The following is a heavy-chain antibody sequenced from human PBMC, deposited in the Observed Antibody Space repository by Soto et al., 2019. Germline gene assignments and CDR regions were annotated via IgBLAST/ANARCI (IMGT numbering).Heavy chain of an antibody. Sequence: QITLKESGPPLVKRTQTLTLTCTFSGFSRSDNGVGVGWIRQLPGKALEWLALIYWDDEKIYSPSLKTRLTITKDTSKYQVLLTMTNMDPVDTATYYCAHRLTWDAFDIWGQGTMVTVSS. CDR1: GFSRSDNGVG. J-gene: IGHJ3*02. CDR3: AHRLTWDAFDI. CDR2: IYWDDEK. V-gene: IGHV2-5*02. D-gene: IGHD1-26*01.